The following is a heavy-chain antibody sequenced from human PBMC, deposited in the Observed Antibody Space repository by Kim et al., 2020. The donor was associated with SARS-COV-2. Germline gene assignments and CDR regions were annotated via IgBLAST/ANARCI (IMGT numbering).Heavy chain of an antibody. V-gene: IGHV4-59*13. Sequence: SETLSLTCTVSGGSISSYYWSWIRQPPGKGLEWIGYIYYSGSTNYNPSLKSRVTISVDTSKNQFSLKLSSVTAADTAVYYCARVWDDYGDLYWYFDLWGRGTLVTVSS. CDR2: IYYSGST. CDR3: ARVWDDYGDLYWYFDL. J-gene: IGHJ2*01. D-gene: IGHD4-17*01. CDR1: GGSISSYY.